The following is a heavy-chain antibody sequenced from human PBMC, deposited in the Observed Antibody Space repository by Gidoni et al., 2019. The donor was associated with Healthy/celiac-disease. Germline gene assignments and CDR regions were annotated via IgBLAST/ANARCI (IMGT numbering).Heavy chain of an antibody. CDR2: ISGSGGST. CDR1: GFTFSSYA. V-gene: IGHV3-23*01. D-gene: IGHD3-3*01. CDR3: AKEGYDFWSGLTSTYYFDY. J-gene: IGHJ4*02. Sequence: EVQLLESGGGLVQPGGSLRLSCAASGFTFSSYAMSWVRQAPGTGLEWVSAISGSGGSTYYADSVKGRFTISRDNSKNTLYLQMNSLRAEDTAVYYCAKEGYDFWSGLTSTYYFDYWGQGTLVTVSS.